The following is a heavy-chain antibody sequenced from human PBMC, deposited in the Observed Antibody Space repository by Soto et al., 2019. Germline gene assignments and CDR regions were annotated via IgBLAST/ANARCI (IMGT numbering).Heavy chain of an antibody. CDR3: ARVEDCGGDCYPGTHFDD. D-gene: IGHD2-21*02. Sequence: QVQLVQSGAEVKKPGASVKVSCKASGYIFTTYYMHWVRQAPGQGLEWMGIISPSGGSTSYAQKFQGRVTMTRDTSTSTVYMELSSLRSEDTAVYYCARVEDCGGDCYPGTHFDDWGQGTLVTVSS. CDR1: GYIFTTYY. CDR2: ISPSGGST. V-gene: IGHV1-46*01. J-gene: IGHJ4*02.